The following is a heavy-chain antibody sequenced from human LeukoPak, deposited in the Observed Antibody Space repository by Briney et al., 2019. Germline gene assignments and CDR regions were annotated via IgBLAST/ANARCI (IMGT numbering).Heavy chain of an antibody. CDR1: GYSISSGYY. CDR2: TYHSGST. CDR3: ARDSGVRGVLSNWFDP. J-gene: IGHJ5*02. Sequence: SETLSLTCAVSGYSISSGYYWGWIRQPPGKGLEWIGSTYHSGSTYYNPSLKSRVTISVDTSKNQFSLKLSSVTAADTAVYYCARDSGVRGVLSNWFDPWGQGTLVTVSS. V-gene: IGHV4-38-2*02. D-gene: IGHD3-10*01.